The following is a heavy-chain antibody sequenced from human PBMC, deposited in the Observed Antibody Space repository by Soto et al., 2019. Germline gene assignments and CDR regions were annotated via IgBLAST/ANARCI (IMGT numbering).Heavy chain of an antibody. CDR2: IYSGGST. CDR3: AREATVTLPPDYYYYYMDV. J-gene: IGHJ6*03. D-gene: IGHD4-17*01. CDR1: GFTVSSNY. Sequence: GGSLRLSCAASGFTVSSNYMSWVRQAPGKGLEWVSVIYSGGSTYYADSVKGRFTISRHNSKNTLYLQMNSLRAEDTAVYYCAREATVTLPPDYYYYYMDVWGKGTTVTVSS. V-gene: IGHV3-53*04.